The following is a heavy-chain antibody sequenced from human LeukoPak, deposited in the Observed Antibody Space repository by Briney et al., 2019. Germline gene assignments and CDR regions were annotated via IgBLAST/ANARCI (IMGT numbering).Heavy chain of an antibody. CDR1: GFTFSSYS. CDR3: ARGGESTGPSFDY. CDR2: ISSSSSYI. V-gene: IGHV3-21*01. Sequence: GGSLRLSCAASGFTFSSYSMNWVRQAPGKGLEWVSSISSSSSYIYYADSVKGRFTISRDNAKNSLYLQMNSLRAEDTAVYYCARGGESTGPSFDYWGQGTLVTVSS. D-gene: IGHD4-17*01. J-gene: IGHJ4*02.